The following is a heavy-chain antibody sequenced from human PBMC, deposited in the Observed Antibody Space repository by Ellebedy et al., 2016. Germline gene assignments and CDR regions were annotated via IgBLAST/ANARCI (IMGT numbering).Heavy chain of an antibody. J-gene: IGHJ5*02. D-gene: IGHD4-23*01. Sequence: SETLSLXCAVYGGSFSGYYWSWIRQPPGKGLEWIGEINHSGSTNYNPSLKSRVTISVDTSKNQFSLKLSSVTAADTAVYYCARVSRVDRRRKSHDDYGGKGPYNWFDPWGQGTLVTVSS. CDR1: GGSFSGYY. CDR3: ARVSRVDRRRKSHDDYGGKGPYNWFDP. CDR2: INHSGST. V-gene: IGHV4-34*01.